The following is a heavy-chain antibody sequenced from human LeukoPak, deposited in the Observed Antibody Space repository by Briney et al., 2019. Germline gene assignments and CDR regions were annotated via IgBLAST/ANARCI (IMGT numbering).Heavy chain of an antibody. D-gene: IGHD2-15*01. CDR2: IGTAGDT. CDR1: GFTFSSYD. J-gene: IGHJ6*02. CDR3: ARGTAAVYYYYGMDV. V-gene: IGHV3-13*01. Sequence: GGSLRLSCAASGFTFSSYDMHWVRQAPGKGLEWVSAIGTAGDTYYPGSVKGRFTISRENAKNSLYLQMNSLRAGDTAVYYCARGTAAVYYYYGMDVWGQGTTVTVSS.